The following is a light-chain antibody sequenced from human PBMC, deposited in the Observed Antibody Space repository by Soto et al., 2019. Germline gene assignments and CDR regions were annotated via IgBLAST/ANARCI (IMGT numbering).Light chain of an antibody. CDR3: QQYNNWPPYT. CDR1: QSVSSN. Sequence: EIVMTQSPATLSVSPGERATLSCRASQSVSSNLAWYQQKPGQAPRLLIYGASTRATGIPARFSGSWSRTACTITISTVQSANFALYSCQQYNNWPPYTFGQGTKLEIK. V-gene: IGKV3-15*01. J-gene: IGKJ2*01. CDR2: GAS.